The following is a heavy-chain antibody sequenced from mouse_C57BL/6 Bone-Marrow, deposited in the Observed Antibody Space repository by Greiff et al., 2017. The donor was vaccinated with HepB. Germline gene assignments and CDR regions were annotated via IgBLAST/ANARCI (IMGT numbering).Heavy chain of an antibody. Sequence: VQLQHSGAELVRPGASVKLSCTASGFNIKDDYMHWVKQRPEQGLEWIGWIDPENGDTEYASKFQGKATITADTSSNTAYLQLSSLTSEDTAVYYCTTAYYSNYVSVLWFAYWGQGTLVTVSA. CDR1: GFNIKDDY. CDR2: IDPENGDT. V-gene: IGHV14-4*01. CDR3: TTAYYSNYVSVLWFAY. J-gene: IGHJ3*01. D-gene: IGHD2-5*01.